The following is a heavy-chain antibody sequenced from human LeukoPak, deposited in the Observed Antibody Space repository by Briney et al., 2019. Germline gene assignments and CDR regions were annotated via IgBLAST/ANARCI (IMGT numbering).Heavy chain of an antibody. CDR2: ISWNSGTI. D-gene: IGHD2-2*01. CDR3: AKAGCSSTTCYANY. J-gene: IGHJ4*02. Sequence: GGSLRLSCAASGFTFDDYAMHWVRQAPGKGLEWVSSISWNSGTIDYADSVKGRFTISRDNAKDSLYLQMNSLRTEDMALYYCAKAGCSSTTCYANYWGQGILVTASS. CDR1: GFTFDDYA. V-gene: IGHV3-9*03.